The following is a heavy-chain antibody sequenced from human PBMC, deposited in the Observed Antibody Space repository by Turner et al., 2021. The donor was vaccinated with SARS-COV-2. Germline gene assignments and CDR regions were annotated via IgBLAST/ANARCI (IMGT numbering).Heavy chain of an antibody. V-gene: IGHV5-51*01. Sequence: EVLLVQSGAEVKQPGDYMMISCKGSGYSVSSYWNAWVRQVRGEGLEWMVSIYAGDSDTRYNPSFQGQVTISADKAINTAYLQWSSLRASDTAIYDCAKRTLAAGVLDYYYGMDVWGQGTTVTVSS. CDR2: IYAGDSDT. CDR3: AKRTLAAGVLDYYYGMDV. D-gene: IGHD6-13*01. CDR1: GYSVSSYW. J-gene: IGHJ6*02.